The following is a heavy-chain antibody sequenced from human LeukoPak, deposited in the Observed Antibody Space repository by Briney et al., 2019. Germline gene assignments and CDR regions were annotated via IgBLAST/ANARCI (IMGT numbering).Heavy chain of an antibody. CDR2: IKSKTDGGTT. J-gene: IGHJ4*02. CDR1: GFTFSNAW. V-gene: IGHV3-15*01. CDR3: TTDAPYGSGSYLFDY. Sequence: GGSLRLSCAASGFTFSNAWMSWVRQAPGKGLEWVGRIKSKTDGGTTDYAAPVKGRFTISRDDSKNTLYLQMNSLKTEDTAVYYCTTDAPYGSGSYLFDYWGQGTLVTVSS. D-gene: IGHD3-10*01.